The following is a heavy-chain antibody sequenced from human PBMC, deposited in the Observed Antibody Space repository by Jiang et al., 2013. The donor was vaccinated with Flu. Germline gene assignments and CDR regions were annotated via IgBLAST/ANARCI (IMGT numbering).Heavy chain of an antibody. Sequence: TVSGGSISSGGYYWSWIRQHPGKGLEWIGYIYYTGSTYYNPSLKSRVTISVDTSKNQFSLKLSSVTAADTAVYYCVGGSYLALDSWGQGTLVTVSS. CDR2: IYYTGST. CDR3: VGGSYLALDS. V-gene: IGHV4-31*03. D-gene: IGHD1-26*01. CDR1: GGSISSGGYY. J-gene: IGHJ4*02.